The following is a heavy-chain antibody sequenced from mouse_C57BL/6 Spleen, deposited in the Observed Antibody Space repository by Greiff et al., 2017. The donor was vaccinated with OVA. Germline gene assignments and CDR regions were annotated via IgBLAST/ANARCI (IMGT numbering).Heavy chain of an antibody. V-gene: IGHV1-69*01. J-gene: IGHJ4*01. CDR1: GYTFTSYW. CDR3: ARGGGGAMDY. Sequence: QVQLKQPGAELVMPGASVKLSCKASGYTFTSYWMHWVKQRPGQGLEWIGEIDPSDSYTNYNQKFKGKSTLTVDKSSSTAYMQLSSLTSEDSAVYCGARGGGGAMDYWGQGTSVTVSS. CDR2: IDPSDSYT.